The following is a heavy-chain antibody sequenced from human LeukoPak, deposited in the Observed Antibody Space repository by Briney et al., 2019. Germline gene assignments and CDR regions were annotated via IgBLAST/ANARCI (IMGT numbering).Heavy chain of an antibody. D-gene: IGHD5-12*01. J-gene: IGHJ4*02. Sequence: GRTLRLSCAASGFTFSSYAMHWVRQAPGKGLEWVAVISYDGSNEYYADSVKGRFTISRDNSKNTLYLQMNSLRAEDTAVYYCARDLFPFEWLRSLGVDYWGQGTLVTVSS. CDR1: GFTFSSYA. V-gene: IGHV3-30-3*01. CDR2: ISYDGSNE. CDR3: ARDLFPFEWLRSLGVDY.